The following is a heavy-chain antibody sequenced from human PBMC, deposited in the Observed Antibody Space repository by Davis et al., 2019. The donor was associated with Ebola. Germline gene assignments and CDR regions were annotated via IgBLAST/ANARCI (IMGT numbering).Heavy chain of an antibody. CDR1: GFIFSSYS. Sequence: GESLKISCAASGFIFSSYSMNWVRHAPGKGLEWVSYISSSSSTIYYADSVKGRFTITRDNAKNSLYLQMNSLRDEDTAVYYCARADYGSGSSYVMDVWGQGTTITVSS. V-gene: IGHV3-48*02. CDR3: ARADYGSGSSYVMDV. J-gene: IGHJ6*02. CDR2: ISSSSSTI. D-gene: IGHD3-10*01.